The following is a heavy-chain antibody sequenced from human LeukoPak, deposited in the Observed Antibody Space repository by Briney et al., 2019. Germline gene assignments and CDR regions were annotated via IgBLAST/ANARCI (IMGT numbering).Heavy chain of an antibody. CDR1: GCTFSSYA. Sequence: GGSLRLSCAASGCTFSSYALSWVRQAPGKGLDLVSAISGSGGSTYYADSVKGRFTISRDNSKNTLYLQMNSLRAEDTAVYYCAKVKSSGWYYFDYWGQGTLVTVSS. CDR3: AKVKSSGWYYFDY. J-gene: IGHJ4*02. D-gene: IGHD6-19*01. V-gene: IGHV3-23*01. CDR2: ISGSGGST.